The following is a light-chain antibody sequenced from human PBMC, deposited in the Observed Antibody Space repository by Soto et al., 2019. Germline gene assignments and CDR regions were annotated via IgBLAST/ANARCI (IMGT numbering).Light chain of an antibody. Sequence: SLLTQPASLSGSPGQSITISCPGTSSDVGGYNYVSWYQQHPGKAPKLMIYDVSNRPSGVSNRFSGSKSGNTASLTISGLQAEDEADYYCSSYTSSSTKVFGTGTKVTVL. V-gene: IGLV2-14*01. CDR3: SSYTSSSTKV. CDR1: SSDVGGYNY. CDR2: DVS. J-gene: IGLJ1*01.